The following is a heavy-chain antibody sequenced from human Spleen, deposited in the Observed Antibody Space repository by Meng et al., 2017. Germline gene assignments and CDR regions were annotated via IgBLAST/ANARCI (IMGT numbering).Heavy chain of an antibody. D-gene: IGHD4-23*01. J-gene: IGHJ4*02. Sequence: VHLPQWGAGLFKPSETLSLTCAVYGGSFSGYYWSWIRQPPGKGLEWIGEINHSGSTNYNPSLKSRVTISVDTSKNQFSLKLSSVTAADTAVYYCARLIFDYGGNSGGGTFDYWGQGTLVTVSS. V-gene: IGHV4-34*01. CDR2: INHSGST. CDR3: ARLIFDYGGNSGGGTFDY. CDR1: GGSFSGYY.